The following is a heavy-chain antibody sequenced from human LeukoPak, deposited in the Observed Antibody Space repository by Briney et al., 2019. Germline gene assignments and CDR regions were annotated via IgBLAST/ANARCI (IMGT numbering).Heavy chain of an antibody. Sequence: ASVKVSCKASGYTFTGYGISWVRQAPGQGLEWMGWISAYNGNTNYAQKLQGRVTMTTDTSTSTAYMELRSLRSDDTAVYYCARENYYDSSGYPSLDYWGQGTLVTVSS. CDR1: GYTFTGYG. D-gene: IGHD3-22*01. CDR2: ISAYNGNT. J-gene: IGHJ4*02. V-gene: IGHV1-18*01. CDR3: ARENYYDSSGYPSLDY.